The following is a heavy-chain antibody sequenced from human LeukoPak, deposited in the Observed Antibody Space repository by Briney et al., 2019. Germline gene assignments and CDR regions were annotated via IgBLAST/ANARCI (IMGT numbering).Heavy chain of an antibody. J-gene: IGHJ4*02. Sequence: GGSLRLSCGGSGFIFSNHWVHWVRQDPGTGLMWLSRISGDGSDTTYVDSVRGRFTISRDNAKNTVYLQMNSLRAEDTGVYYCARVNHLIVSGGTPLLDYWGRGTLITVSS. D-gene: IGHD6-19*01. CDR3: ARVNHLIVSGGTPLLDY. CDR2: ISGDGSDT. V-gene: IGHV3-74*03. CDR1: GFIFSNHW.